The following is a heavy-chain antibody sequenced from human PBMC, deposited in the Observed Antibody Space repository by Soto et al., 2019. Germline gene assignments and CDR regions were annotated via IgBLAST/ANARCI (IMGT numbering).Heavy chain of an antibody. D-gene: IGHD3-16*02. V-gene: IGHV1-69*01. Sequence: QVQLVQSGAEVKMPGSSVRVSCKASGGSFSNYAISWVRQAPGQGLEWMGGIIPMFGIGNYAEKFLGRVTITADESTSTSHMELSSMRSEDTAVYCCARAYRENYFYAMDVWGQGTTVTVSS. CDR2: IIPMFGIG. CDR3: ARAYRENYFYAMDV. J-gene: IGHJ6*02. CDR1: GGSFSNYA.